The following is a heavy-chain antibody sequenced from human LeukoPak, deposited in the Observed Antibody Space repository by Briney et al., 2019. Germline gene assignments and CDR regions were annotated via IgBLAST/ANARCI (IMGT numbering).Heavy chain of an antibody. Sequence: SETLSLTCTVSGDSISTSGYYYDWIRQPPGKGLEWIGNIYYIGNTWYNPSLKSRVTMSVDTSRNQFSLRLSSVTAADTAAYYCARVEEGSGWSFDYWGQGTLVTVSS. CDR1: GDSISTSGYY. CDR2: IYYIGNT. CDR3: ARVEEGSGWSFDY. J-gene: IGHJ4*02. D-gene: IGHD6-19*01. V-gene: IGHV4-39*07.